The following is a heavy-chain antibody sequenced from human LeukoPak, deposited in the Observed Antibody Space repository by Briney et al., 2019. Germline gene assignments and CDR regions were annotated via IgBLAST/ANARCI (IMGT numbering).Heavy chain of an antibody. CDR2: TYPGDSDT. CDR1: GYSFTSYW. D-gene: IGHD3-22*01. Sequence: GESLKISCKGSGYSFTSYWIGWVRQMPGKGLEWMGITYPGDSDTRYSPSFQGQVTISADKSISTAYLQWNSLKASDTAMYYCARHGHYYDSSGYSLGYWGQGTLVTVSS. J-gene: IGHJ4*02. V-gene: IGHV5-51*01. CDR3: ARHGHYYDSSGYSLGY.